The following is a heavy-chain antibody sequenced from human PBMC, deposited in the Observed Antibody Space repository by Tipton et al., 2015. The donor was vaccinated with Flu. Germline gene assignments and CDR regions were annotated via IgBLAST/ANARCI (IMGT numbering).Heavy chain of an antibody. D-gene: IGHD2-21*02. J-gene: IGHJ4*02. CDR1: GGSINSNY. CDR2: IYYIGNT. Sequence: GLVKPSETLSLTCTVSGGSINSNYWSWIRQPPGKGLEWIGYIYYIGNTNYNPSLESRVAISVDTAKNQFSLKVRSVTAADTAVYYCAKGDSLFEDWGQGTLVTVSS. V-gene: IGHV4-59*01. CDR3: AKGDSLFED.